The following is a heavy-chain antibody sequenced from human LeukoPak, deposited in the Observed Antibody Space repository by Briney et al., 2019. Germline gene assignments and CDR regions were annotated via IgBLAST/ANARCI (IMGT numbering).Heavy chain of an antibody. Sequence: PSETLSLTCTVSGGSITSNSYYWGWIRQPPGKGLEWIGNIYYSGNTYYNPSLKSRVTISVDTSKNQFSLKLNSVTAADTAVYYCARDLYVRVRGVISPWGQGTLVTVSS. D-gene: IGHD3-10*01. CDR2: IYYSGNT. CDR3: ARDLYVRVRGVISP. J-gene: IGHJ5*02. V-gene: IGHV4-39*07. CDR1: GGSITSNSYY.